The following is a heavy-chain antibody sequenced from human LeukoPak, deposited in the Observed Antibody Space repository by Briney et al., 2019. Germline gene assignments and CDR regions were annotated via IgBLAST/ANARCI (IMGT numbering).Heavy chain of an antibody. CDR3: ASPPGRPNGD. V-gene: IGHV3-30*04. CDR1: GFSFSNYP. D-gene: IGHD7-27*01. CDR2: ISYDGSSR. J-gene: IGHJ4*02. Sequence: GGSLRLSCAASGFSFSNYPMQWVRQAPGKGLEWVATISYDGSSRYSAGPVKGRFTISRDNSKNTLSLQMNSLRAEDTAMYYCASPPGRPNGDWGQGTLVTVSS.